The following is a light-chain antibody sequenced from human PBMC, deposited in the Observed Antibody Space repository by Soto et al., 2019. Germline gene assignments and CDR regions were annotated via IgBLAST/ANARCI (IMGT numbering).Light chain of an antibody. CDR2: GAS. Sequence: EIVMTQSPATLSVSPGERAALSCRASQSVSSNFAWYQQKPGQAPRLLIYGASTRATGIPARFSVSGSGTEFTLTISSLQSEDFAVYYCQQYNNWQYTFGQGTKLEIK. CDR1: QSVSSN. J-gene: IGKJ2*01. CDR3: QQYNNWQYT. V-gene: IGKV3-15*01.